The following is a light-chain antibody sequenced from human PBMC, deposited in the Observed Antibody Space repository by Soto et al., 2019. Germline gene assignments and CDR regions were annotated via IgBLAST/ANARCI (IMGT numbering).Light chain of an antibody. V-gene: IGLV2-14*03. CDR2: DVT. CDR1: NDDIGDYNY. CDR3: SSYRSGATPYVI. Sequence: QSVLTQPASVSGSPGQSITISCTGSNDDIGDYNYVSWYQQHPGKAPKLMIYDVTNRPSGVSDRFSGSKSGNTASLTISGLQAEDESEYYCSSYRSGATPYVIFGGGTKLTVL. J-gene: IGLJ2*01.